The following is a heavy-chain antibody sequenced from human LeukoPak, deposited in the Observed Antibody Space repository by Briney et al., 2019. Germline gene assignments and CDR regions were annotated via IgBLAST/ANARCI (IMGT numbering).Heavy chain of an antibody. CDR3: ARATYYDFWSGYYWNSYFDY. CDR1: GGSFSGYY. V-gene: IGHV4-34*01. Sequence: PSETLSLTCAVYGGSFSGYYWSWIRQPPGKGLEWIGEINHSGSTNYNPSLKSRVTISVDTSKDQFSLKLSSVTAADTAVYYCARATYYDFWSGYYWNSYFDYWGQGTLVTVSS. J-gene: IGHJ4*02. CDR2: INHSGST. D-gene: IGHD3-3*01.